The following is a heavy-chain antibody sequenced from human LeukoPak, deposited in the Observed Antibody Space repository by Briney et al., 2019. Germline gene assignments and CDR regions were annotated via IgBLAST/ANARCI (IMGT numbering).Heavy chain of an antibody. CDR3: ARDSQNYDILTGPTYYYGMDV. CDR1: GYTFTSYA. V-gene: IGHV1-69*04. J-gene: IGHJ6*02. D-gene: IGHD3-9*01. CDR2: IIPILGIA. Sequence: SVKVSCKASGYTFTSYAISWVRQAPGQGREWMGRIIPILGIANYAQKFQGRVTITADKSTSTAYMELSSLRSEDTAVYYCARDSQNYDILTGPTYYYGMDVWGQGTTVTVSS.